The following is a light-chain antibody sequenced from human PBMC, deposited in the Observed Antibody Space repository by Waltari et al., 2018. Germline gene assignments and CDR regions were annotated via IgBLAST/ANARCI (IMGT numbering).Light chain of an antibody. V-gene: IGKV3-20*01. CDR1: QSVSSNY. J-gene: IGKJ1*01. CDR3: QQYGSSPWT. Sequence: EIVLTQSPGILSSSPGERATLSCRASQSVSSNYLAWYQQKVGQAPRLLIFGASNRVTGIPDRFSGSGCGTDFTLTISRLESEDFTVYYCQQYGSSPWTFGQGTKVEI. CDR2: GAS.